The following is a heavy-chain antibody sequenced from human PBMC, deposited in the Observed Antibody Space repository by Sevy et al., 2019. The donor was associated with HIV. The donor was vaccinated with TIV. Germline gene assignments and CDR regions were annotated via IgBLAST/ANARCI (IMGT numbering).Heavy chain of an antibody. Sequence: SETLSLTCAVYGGSFSGYYWSWIRQPPGKGLEWIGEINHSGSTNYNPSLKSRVTISVDTSKNQFSLKLSSVTAADTAVYYCARGSSFYCSSTSCYTTRNYYYGMGVWGQGTTVTVSS. CDR2: INHSGST. J-gene: IGHJ6*02. D-gene: IGHD2-2*01. CDR1: GGSFSGYY. CDR3: ARGSSFYCSSTSCYTTRNYYYGMGV. V-gene: IGHV4-34*01.